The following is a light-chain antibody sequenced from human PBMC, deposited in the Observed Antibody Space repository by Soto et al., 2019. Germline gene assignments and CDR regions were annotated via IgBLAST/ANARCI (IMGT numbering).Light chain of an antibody. CDR3: QSYASSLTYV. J-gene: IGLJ1*01. CDR2: GNN. V-gene: IGLV1-40*01. Sequence: QSVLTQPPSVSGAPGQRVTISCTGSSSNIGAGYDVHWYQQLPGTAPKLLIYGNNNRPSGGSGRFSGSKSGTSAALAITGFQAEDEADYYCQSYASSLTYVFGAGTKLTVL. CDR1: SSNIGAGYD.